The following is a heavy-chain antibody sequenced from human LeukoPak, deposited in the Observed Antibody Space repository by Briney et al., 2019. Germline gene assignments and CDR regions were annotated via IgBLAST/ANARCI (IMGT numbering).Heavy chain of an antibody. D-gene: IGHD1-26*01. CDR1: GFTFSDYY. J-gene: IGHJ4*02. CDR3: ATISGNFDYLDY. Sequence: GGFLRLSCAASGFTFSDYYMSWIRQAPGKELEWVSYISSSGSTIYYADSVKGRFTISRDNAKNSLYLQMNSLRVEDTALYYCATISGNFDYLDYWGQGTLVTVST. V-gene: IGHV3-11*01. CDR2: ISSSGSTI.